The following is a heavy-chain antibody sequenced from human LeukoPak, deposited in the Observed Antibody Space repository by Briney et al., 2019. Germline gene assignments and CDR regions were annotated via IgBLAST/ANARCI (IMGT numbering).Heavy chain of an antibody. Sequence: ASVKVSCKASGYTFTSYGITWVRQTPGQGIEWMGWINAYNGNTHYAQKLQGRVTMTTDTSTSTAYMELRSLRSDDTAVYFCARDSADCSGGSCYSAEYFQHWGQGTLATVSS. CDR2: INAYNGNT. CDR1: GYTFTSYG. J-gene: IGHJ1*01. V-gene: IGHV1-18*01. D-gene: IGHD2-15*01. CDR3: ARDSADCSGGSCYSAEYFQH.